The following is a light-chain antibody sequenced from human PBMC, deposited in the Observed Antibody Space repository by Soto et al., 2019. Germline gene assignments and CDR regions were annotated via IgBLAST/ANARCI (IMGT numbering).Light chain of an antibody. J-gene: IGLJ1*01. CDR3: CAYAGSSYV. CDR1: SSDVGTYNL. CDR2: EVT. Sequence: QSVLTQPASVSGSPGQAITISCTGSSSDVGTYNLVSWYQQHPGEAPKLMIYEVTKRPSGVSNRFSGSKSGNTASLTMSGLQAEEEGDSYCCAYAGSSYVFGTGTKVTVL. V-gene: IGLV2-23*02.